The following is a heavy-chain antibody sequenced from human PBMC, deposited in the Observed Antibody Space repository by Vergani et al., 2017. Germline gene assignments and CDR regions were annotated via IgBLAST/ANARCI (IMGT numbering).Heavy chain of an antibody. V-gene: IGHV3-21*01. J-gene: IGHJ4*02. CDR3: ARDEGDIVVVPAAIDY. Sequence: EVQLVESGGGLVKPGGSLRLSCAASGFTFSSYSMNWVRQAPGKGLEWVSSISSSSSYIYYADSVKGRFTISRDNAKNSLYLQMNSLRAEDTAVYYCARDEGDIVVVPAAIDYWGQGTLVTVSS. D-gene: IGHD2-2*01. CDR1: GFTFSSYS. CDR2: ISSSSSYI.